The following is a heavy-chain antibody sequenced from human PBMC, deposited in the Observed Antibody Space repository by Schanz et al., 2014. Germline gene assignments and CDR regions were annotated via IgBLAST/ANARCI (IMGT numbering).Heavy chain of an antibody. CDR1: GDSISSAY. CDR2: IYYRGNT. D-gene: IGHD1-26*01. V-gene: IGHV4-31*03. J-gene: IGHJ5*02. CDR3: ARVPEPGWFDP. Sequence: QVQLQESGPGLVEPSQTLSLTCTVSGDSISSAYWSWIRQHPGKGLEWIGFIYYRGNTYYNPSLKRRASISLDPSKTQFFLNLNSLTAADTAVYYCARVPEPGWFDPWGQGTLXTVSS.